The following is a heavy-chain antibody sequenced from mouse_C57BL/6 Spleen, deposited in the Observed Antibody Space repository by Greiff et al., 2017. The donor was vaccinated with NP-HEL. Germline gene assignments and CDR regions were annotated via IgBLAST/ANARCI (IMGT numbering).Heavy chain of an antibody. V-gene: IGHV1-53*01. D-gene: IGHD2-4*01. CDR2: INPSNGGT. CDR1: GYTFTSYW. CDR3: ARGVIYYDYDGYAMDY. J-gene: IGHJ4*01. Sequence: QVQLQQPGTELVKPGASVKLSCKASGYTFTSYWMHWVKQRPGQGLEWIGNINPSNGGTNYNEKFKSKATLTVDKSSSTAYMQLSSLTSEDSAVYYCARGVIYYDYDGYAMDYWGQGTSVTVSS.